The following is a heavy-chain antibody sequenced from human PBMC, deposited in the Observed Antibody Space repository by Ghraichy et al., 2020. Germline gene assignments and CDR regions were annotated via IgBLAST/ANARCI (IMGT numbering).Heavy chain of an antibody. Sequence: GGSLRLSCAASGFTFSSYDMHWVRQATGKGLEWVSAIGTAGDTYYPGSVKGRFTISRENAKNSLYLQMNSLRAGDTAVYYCARDRGYCSGGSCYSGYWGQGTLVTVSS. CDR3: ARDRGYCSGGSCYSGY. CDR2: IGTAGDT. V-gene: IGHV3-13*01. D-gene: IGHD2-15*01. J-gene: IGHJ4*02. CDR1: GFTFSSYD.